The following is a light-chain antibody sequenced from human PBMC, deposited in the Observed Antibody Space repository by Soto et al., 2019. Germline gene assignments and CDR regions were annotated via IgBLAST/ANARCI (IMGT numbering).Light chain of an antibody. V-gene: IGKV3-20*01. CDR1: QSVSSSY. Sequence: LTKSPGTLYLSTGERATLSCRASQSVSSSYLAWYQQKPGQAPRLLIYGASSRATGIPDRFSGSGSGTDFTLTISRLEPEDFAVYYCQQYGSSPWPFGQGTKVDI. J-gene: IGKJ1*01. CDR3: QQYGSSPWP. CDR2: GAS.